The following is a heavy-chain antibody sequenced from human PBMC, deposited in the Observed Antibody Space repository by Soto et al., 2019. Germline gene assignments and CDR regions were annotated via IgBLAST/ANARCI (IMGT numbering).Heavy chain of an antibody. CDR3: AKDRESGIAAAPDAFDI. CDR2: ISGSGGST. CDR1: GFTFSSYA. V-gene: IGHV3-23*01. J-gene: IGHJ3*02. Sequence: VGSLRLSCAASGFTFSSYAMSWVRQAPGKGLEWVSAISGSGGSTYYADSVKGRLTISRDNSKNTLYLQMNSLRAEDTAVYYCAKDRESGIAAAPDAFDIWGQGTMVTVSS. D-gene: IGHD6-25*01.